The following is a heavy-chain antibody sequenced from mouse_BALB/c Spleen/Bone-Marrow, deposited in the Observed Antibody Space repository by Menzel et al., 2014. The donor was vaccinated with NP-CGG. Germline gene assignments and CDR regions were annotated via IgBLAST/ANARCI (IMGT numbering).Heavy chain of an antibody. V-gene: IGHV1-69*02. CDR3: ARSTGYYWYFDV. D-gene: IGHD2-2*01. J-gene: IGHJ1*01. CDR1: GYTFTSYW. CDR2: IDPSDSET. Sequence: VQGVESGAELVKPGAPVKLSCKASGYTFTSYWMNWVKQRPGRGLEWIGRIDPSDSETHYNQKFKDKATLTVDKSSSTAYIQLSSLTSEDSAVYYCARSTGYYWYFDVWGAGTTVTVAS.